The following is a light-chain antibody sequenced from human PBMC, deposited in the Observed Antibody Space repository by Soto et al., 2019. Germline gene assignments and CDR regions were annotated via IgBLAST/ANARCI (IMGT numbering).Light chain of an antibody. CDR3: QVWDSSSPVV. CDR1: NIGSKS. Sequence: SYELTQPPSLPVAPGKTARITGGGNNIGSKSVHWYQQKPGQAPVLVIYYDSDRPSGIPERFSGSNSGNTATLTMSRVEAGDEADYYCQVWDSSSPVVFGVGTKRTVL. CDR2: YDS. V-gene: IGLV3-21*04. J-gene: IGLJ2*01.